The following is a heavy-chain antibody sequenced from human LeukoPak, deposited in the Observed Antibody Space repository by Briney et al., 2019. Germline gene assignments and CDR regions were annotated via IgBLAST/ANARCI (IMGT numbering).Heavy chain of an antibody. Sequence: GGSLRLSCEASGFTFSGYALSWVRQAPWKGLEWVSAISYTGGSTYYADSVKGRFTISRDNSKNTLYLQMNSLRAEDTAVYYCAKAGGDIVVVPAAYWGQGTLVTVSS. CDR1: GFTFSGYA. CDR3: AKAGGDIVVVPAAY. D-gene: IGHD2-2*01. J-gene: IGHJ4*02. CDR2: ISYTGGST. V-gene: IGHV3-23*01.